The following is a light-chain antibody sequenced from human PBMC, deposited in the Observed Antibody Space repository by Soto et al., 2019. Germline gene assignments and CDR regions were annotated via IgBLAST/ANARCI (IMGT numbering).Light chain of an antibody. J-gene: IGLJ3*02. CDR3: SSYTSSSWV. CDR1: SSDVGGYNY. Sequence: QSVLTQPASVSGSPGQSITISCTGTSSDVGGYNYVSWYQQHPGKAPKLMIYEVSNRPSGVSNRFSGYKSGNTASLTISGLQAEDEADYYCSSYTSSSWVFGGGTKVTVL. V-gene: IGLV2-14*01. CDR2: EVS.